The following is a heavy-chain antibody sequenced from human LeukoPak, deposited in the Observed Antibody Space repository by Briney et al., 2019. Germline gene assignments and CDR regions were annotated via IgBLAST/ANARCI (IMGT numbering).Heavy chain of an antibody. CDR1: GVTFSSYA. V-gene: IGHV1-69*06. CDR2: IIPMFGTA. CDR3: ARDVLDYYDRSGYVT. Sequence: ASVKVSCKTSGVTFSSYAISWVRQAPGQGLEWMGGIIPMFGTANYAQKFQGRVTITADKSTSTAFMELSSLRSDDTAVCYCARDVLDYYDRSGYVTWGQGTLVTVSS. D-gene: IGHD3-22*01. J-gene: IGHJ5*02.